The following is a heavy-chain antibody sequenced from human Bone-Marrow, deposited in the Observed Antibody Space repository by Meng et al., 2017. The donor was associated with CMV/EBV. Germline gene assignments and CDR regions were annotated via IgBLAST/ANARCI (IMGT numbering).Heavy chain of an antibody. V-gene: IGHV3-23*03. CDR1: GFTFSSYA. Sequence: GESLKISCAASGFTFSSYAMSWVRQAPGKGLEWVSVIYSGGSSTYYADSVKGRFTISRDNSKNTLYLQMNSLRAEDTAVYYCARFQWLVYYFDYWGRGTLVTVSS. J-gene: IGHJ4*02. D-gene: IGHD6-19*01. CDR3: ARFQWLVYYFDY. CDR2: IYSGGSST.